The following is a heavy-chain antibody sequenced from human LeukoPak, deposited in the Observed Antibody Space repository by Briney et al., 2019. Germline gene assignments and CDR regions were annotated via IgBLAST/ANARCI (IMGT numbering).Heavy chain of an antibody. CDR3: ARDGIDYCSGGSCYSYFDY. D-gene: IGHD2-15*01. V-gene: IGHV4-4*07. CDR2: IYTSGST. CDR1: GGSISSYY. Sequence: SETLSLTCTVSGGSISSYYWSWIRQPAGKGLEWIGRIYTSGSTNYNPSLKSRGTMSVDTSKNQFSLKLSSVTAADTAVYYCARDGIDYCSGGSCYSYFDYWGQGTLVTVSS. J-gene: IGHJ4*02.